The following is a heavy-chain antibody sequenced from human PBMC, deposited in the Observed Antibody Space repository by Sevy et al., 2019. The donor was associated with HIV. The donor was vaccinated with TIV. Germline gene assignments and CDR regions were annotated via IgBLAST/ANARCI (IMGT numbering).Heavy chain of an antibody. CDR1: GFTFSDFA. J-gene: IGHJ4*02. CDR2: TLFDGRNQ. V-gene: IGHV3-30*03. Sequence: GGSLRLSCAASGFTFSDFAMAWVRQAPGKGLEWVALTLFDGRNQYYADSVKGRFTISRDNSKNMLFLQMSSRRDEDTAVYDCASRGGDFWSGYNFDYWGQGTLVTVSS. D-gene: IGHD3-3*01. CDR3: ASRGGDFWSGYNFDY.